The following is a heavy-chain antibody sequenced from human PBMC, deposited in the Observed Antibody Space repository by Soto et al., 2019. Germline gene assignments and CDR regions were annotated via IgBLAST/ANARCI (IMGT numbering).Heavy chain of an antibody. CDR3: ARRPVYTSSCYNYYGMDV. V-gene: IGHV3-74*01. D-gene: IGHD6-6*01. CDR1: GFTFSNYW. CDR2: ISGDGSST. Sequence: EVQLVESGGGLVQPGGSLRLSCAASGFTFSNYWMHWVRQAPGKGLVWVSRISGDGSSTSYADSVKGRFTISRDSAKNTQYLHMNSLRAQDTTLYYCARRPVYTSSCYNYYGMDVWGQGTTVTVSS. J-gene: IGHJ6*02.